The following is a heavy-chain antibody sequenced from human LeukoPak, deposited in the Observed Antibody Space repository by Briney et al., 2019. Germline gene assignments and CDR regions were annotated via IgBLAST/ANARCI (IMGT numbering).Heavy chain of an antibody. J-gene: IGHJ4*02. V-gene: IGHV4-39*07. D-gene: IGHD5-18*01. CDR2: FFYTGRN. Sequence: SETLSLTCTVSGGSINSGSYYWGWVRQPPGKGLEWIGSFFYTGRNYHYNPSLRSRVSFSIDTSNKQFSLKLTSVTAADTAVYYCARGRKGRGYSYGFFDYWGQGTLVTVSS. CDR3: ARGRKGRGYSYGFFDY. CDR1: GGSINSGSYY.